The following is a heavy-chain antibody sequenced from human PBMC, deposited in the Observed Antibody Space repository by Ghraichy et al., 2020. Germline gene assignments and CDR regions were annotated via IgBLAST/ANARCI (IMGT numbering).Heavy chain of an antibody. J-gene: IGHJ6*02. CDR1: GFTFSSYS. D-gene: IGHD2-2*01. V-gene: IGHV3-21*01. Sequence: GGSLRLSCAASGFTFSSYSMNWVRQAPGKGLEWVSSISSSSSYIYYADSVKGRFTISRDNAKNSLYLQMNSLRAEDTAVYYCAREDEIVVVPAARFDYYYYYGMDVWGQGTTVTVSS. CDR2: ISSSSSYI. CDR3: AREDEIVVVPAARFDYYYYYGMDV.